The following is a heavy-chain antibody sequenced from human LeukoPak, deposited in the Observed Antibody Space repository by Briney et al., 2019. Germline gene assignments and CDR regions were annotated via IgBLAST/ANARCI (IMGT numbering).Heavy chain of an antibody. D-gene: IGHD4-17*01. CDR1: GGSISSGSYY. CDR3: ARDGDSGDYAY. J-gene: IGHJ4*02. Sequence: SETLSLTCTVSGGSISSGSYYWRWIRQPAGKGLEWIGRIYTSGRTNYNPSLTSRVTISADTSKNQFSLKLNSVTAADTAVYYCARDGDSGDYAYWGQGTLVTVSS. V-gene: IGHV4-61*02. CDR2: IYTSGRT.